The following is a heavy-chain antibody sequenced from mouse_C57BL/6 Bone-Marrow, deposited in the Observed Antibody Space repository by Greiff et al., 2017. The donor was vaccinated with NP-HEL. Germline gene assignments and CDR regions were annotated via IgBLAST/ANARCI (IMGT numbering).Heavy chain of an antibody. D-gene: IGHD2-12*01. CDR2: IDPSDSYT. V-gene: IGHV1-69*01. CDR1: GYTFTSYW. Sequence: QVQLQQSGAELVMPGASVKLSCKASGYTFTSYWMHWVKQRPGQGLEWIGEIDPSDSYTNYNQKFKGKSTLTVDKSSSTAYMQLSSLTSEDSAVYYCARDYRDYFDYWGQGTTLTVSS. J-gene: IGHJ2*01. CDR3: ARDYRDYFDY.